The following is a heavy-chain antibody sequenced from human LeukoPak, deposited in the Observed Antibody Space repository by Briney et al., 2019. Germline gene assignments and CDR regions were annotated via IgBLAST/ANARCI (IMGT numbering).Heavy chain of an antibody. CDR2: INPNNGNL. J-gene: IGHJ4*02. Sequence: ASVKVSCKASGYTFGSDDINWVRQATGQGLEWMGWINPNNGNLGYAQKFQGRVTITRNTPISTAYMELSSLRSEDTAVYYCARGLDYYDSSVPGGYWGQGTLVTVSS. D-gene: IGHD3-22*01. CDR3: ARGLDYYDSSVPGGY. V-gene: IGHV1-8*03. CDR1: GYTFGSDD.